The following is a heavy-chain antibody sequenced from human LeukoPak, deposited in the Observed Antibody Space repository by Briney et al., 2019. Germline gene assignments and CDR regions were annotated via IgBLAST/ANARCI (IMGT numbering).Heavy chain of an antibody. V-gene: IGHV4-59*01. Sequence: EPLSLPCTVSGGSISSYYWSWIRQPPGKGLEWIGYIYYSGSTNYNPSLKSRVTISVDTSKNQFSLKLSSVTAADTAVYYRARDDMKRAFDIWGQGTMVTVSS. D-gene: IGHD3-9*01. J-gene: IGHJ3*02. CDR1: GGSISSYY. CDR2: IYYSGST. CDR3: ARDDMKRAFDI.